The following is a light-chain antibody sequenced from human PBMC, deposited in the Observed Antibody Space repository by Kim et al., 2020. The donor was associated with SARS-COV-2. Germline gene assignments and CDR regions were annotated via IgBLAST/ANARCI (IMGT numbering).Light chain of an antibody. Sequence: EIVLTQSPDTLSLSPGERATLYCRASQSVSSSYLAWYQQKPGQAPRLLIYGASNRATGIPDRFSGSGSGTDFTLTISRLEPEDFAVYYCQQYGSSPSWTFGQGTKVDIK. J-gene: IGKJ1*01. CDR3: QQYGSSPSWT. V-gene: IGKV3-20*01. CDR2: GAS. CDR1: QSVSSSY.